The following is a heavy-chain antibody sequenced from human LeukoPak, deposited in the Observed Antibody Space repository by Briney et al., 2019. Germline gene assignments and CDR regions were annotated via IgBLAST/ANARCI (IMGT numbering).Heavy chain of an antibody. D-gene: IGHD5-12*01. CDR1: GYTFTNNF. CDR2: INPSGDNT. V-gene: IGHV1-46*01. Sequence: ASVKVSCKASGYTFTNNFMHWVRQAPGQGLEWMGIINPSGDNTWYAQKFQGRVTMTRDMTTSTDYMEVSSLRSEDTAVYYCARDNSVGDSAWWFDPWGQGTLVTVSS. J-gene: IGHJ5*02. CDR3: ARDNSVGDSAWWFDP.